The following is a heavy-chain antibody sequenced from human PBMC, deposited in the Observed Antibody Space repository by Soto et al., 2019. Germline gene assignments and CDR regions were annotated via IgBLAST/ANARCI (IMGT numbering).Heavy chain of an antibody. CDR2: ISTSGSTI. D-gene: IGHD3-16*01. V-gene: IGHV3-48*03. Sequence: GGSLRLSCAASGITFSSSEINWVRQAPGKGLEWVSWISTSGSTIYYANSVKGRFTFSRDNAENSLYLQMNSLRVEDTAVYYCARGGITGFDYWGQGTLVTVSS. CDR1: GITFSSSE. J-gene: IGHJ4*02. CDR3: ARGGITGFDY.